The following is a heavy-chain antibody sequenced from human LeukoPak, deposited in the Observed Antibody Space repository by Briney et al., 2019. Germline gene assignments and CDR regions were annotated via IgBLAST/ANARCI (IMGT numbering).Heavy chain of an antibody. CDR2: IYYSGST. D-gene: IGHD6-19*01. CDR3: ARAKGSYRGVAGPLGMDV. Sequence: SSETLSLTCTVSGGSISSGGYYWSWIRQHPGKGLEWIGYIYYSGSTYYNPSLKSRVTISVDTSKNQFSLQLSSVTAADTAVYYCARAKGSYRGVAGPLGMDVWGQGTTVTVSS. J-gene: IGHJ6*02. V-gene: IGHV4-31*03. CDR1: GGSISSGGYY.